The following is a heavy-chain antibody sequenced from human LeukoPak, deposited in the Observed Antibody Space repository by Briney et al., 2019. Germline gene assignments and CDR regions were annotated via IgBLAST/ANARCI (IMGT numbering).Heavy chain of an antibody. V-gene: IGHV1-46*01. D-gene: IGHD3-22*01. CDR3: ARDDTSGPQVY. J-gene: IGHJ4*02. Sequence: GASVKVSCKASGYSFTSYNMHWVRQAPGQGLEWMGMINPSGGSTSYTQKFQGRVTMTRDTSTSTVYMELSSLRSEDTAVYYCARDDTSGPQVYWGQGTLVTVSS. CDR1: GYSFTSYN. CDR2: INPSGGST.